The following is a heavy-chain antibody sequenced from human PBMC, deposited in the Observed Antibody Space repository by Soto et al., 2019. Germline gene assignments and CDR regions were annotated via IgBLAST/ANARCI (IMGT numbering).Heavy chain of an antibody. Sequence: PGGSLRLSCAASGFILEDAWMSWVRQAPGKGLEWVGRIKRKVGGGTTDYAAPVEGRFTISRDDSKNTLYLQMNSLKTEDTAVYFCARGNYPGDYFDHWGPGALVTVSS. CDR2: IKRKVGGGTT. CDR1: GFILEDAW. D-gene: IGHD1-7*01. V-gene: IGHV3-15*01. CDR3: ARGNYPGDYFDH. J-gene: IGHJ4*02.